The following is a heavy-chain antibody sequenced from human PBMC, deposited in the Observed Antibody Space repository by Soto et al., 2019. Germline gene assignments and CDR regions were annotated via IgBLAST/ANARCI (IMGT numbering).Heavy chain of an antibody. CDR1: GGSVSVYY. D-gene: IGHD6-19*01. CDR2: IYASGSP. V-gene: IGHV4-59*02. CDR3: ARLVRVSSRGHDERDFRLYYYGMDV. Sequence: PSETLSLTCTISGGSVSVYYWSWIRQSTGQGLEWSGYIYASGSPYYNPSLRSRVTISADTSKNPISLKLTSPTAADMAVYYCARLVRVSSRGHDERDFRLYYYGMDVWGQGSKVTVAS. J-gene: IGHJ6*01.